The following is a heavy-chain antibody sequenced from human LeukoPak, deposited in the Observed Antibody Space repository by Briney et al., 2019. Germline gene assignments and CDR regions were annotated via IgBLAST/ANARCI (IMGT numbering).Heavy chain of an antibody. CDR1: GGSFSGYY. Sequence: SETLSLTCAVYGGSFSGYYWSWIRQPPGKGLERIGEINHSGSTNYNPSLKSRVTISVDTSKNQFSLKLSSVTAADTAVYYCERGPIVLIYLAARWFDPWGQGTLVTVSS. CDR2: INHSGST. CDR3: ERGPIVLIYLAARWFDP. D-gene: IGHD2-8*01. J-gene: IGHJ5*02. V-gene: IGHV4-34*01.